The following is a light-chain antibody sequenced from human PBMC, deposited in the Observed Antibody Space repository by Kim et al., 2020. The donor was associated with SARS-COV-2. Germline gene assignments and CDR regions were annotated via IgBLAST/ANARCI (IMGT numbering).Light chain of an antibody. J-gene: IGLJ2*01. CDR1: SSNIGINY. V-gene: IGLV1-51*01. CDR2: DNN. Sequence: GQKVATSCPGSSSNIGINYVSWYQQLPGTAPKLLIYDNNKRPSGIPDRFSVSKSGTSATLGITGLQTGDEADYYCGTWDSSLSAVVFGGGTKLTVL. CDR3: GTWDSSLSAVV.